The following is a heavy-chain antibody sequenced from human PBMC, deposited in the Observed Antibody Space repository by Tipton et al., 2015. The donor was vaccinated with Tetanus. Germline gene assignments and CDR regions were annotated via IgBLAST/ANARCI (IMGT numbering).Heavy chain of an antibody. Sequence: TLSLTCAVSGASISSVNFYWSWIRQPPGKGLEWIGYICCSGSTYYNPSLKGRVTVSLDTSKNQFSLRLTSVTDADTAVYYCVRDHARACGGDCYPGGFDIWGQGTMVSVSS. D-gene: IGHD2-21*02. J-gene: IGHJ3*02. V-gene: IGHV4-30-4*01. CDR3: VRDHARACGGDCYPGGFDI. CDR2: ICCSGST. CDR1: GASISSVNFY.